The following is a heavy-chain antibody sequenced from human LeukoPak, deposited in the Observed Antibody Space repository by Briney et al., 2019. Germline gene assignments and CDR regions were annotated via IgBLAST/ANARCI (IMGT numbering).Heavy chain of an antibody. D-gene: IGHD1-26*01. Sequence: PGGSLRLSCAASGFTFSSYSMNWVRQAPGKELEWVSYISSSSSTIYYADSVKGRFTISRDNAKNSLYLQMNGLRAEDTAVYYCASWELDYYFDYWGQGTLVTVSS. J-gene: IGHJ4*02. CDR2: ISSSSSTI. V-gene: IGHV3-48*01. CDR3: ASWELDYYFDY. CDR1: GFTFSSYS.